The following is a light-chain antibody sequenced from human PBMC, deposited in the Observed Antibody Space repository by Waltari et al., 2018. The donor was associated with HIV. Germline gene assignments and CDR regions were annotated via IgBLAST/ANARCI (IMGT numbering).Light chain of an antibody. J-gene: IGKJ5*01. CDR1: QTSLYNSDNKNY. CDR2: WAS. V-gene: IGKV4-1*01. Sequence: IVMTQSPDSLAVSLGERATINCKSRQTSLYNSDNKNYLAWYQQKPGQPPKLLIYWASMRESGVPDRFSGSGSGTDFTLTSSSLQAEDVAVYYCQQYYSTPITFGQGTRLEIK. CDR3: QQYYSTPIT.